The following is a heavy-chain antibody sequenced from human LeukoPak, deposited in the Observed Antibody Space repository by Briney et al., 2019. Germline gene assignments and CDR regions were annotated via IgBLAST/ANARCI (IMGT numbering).Heavy chain of an antibody. J-gene: IGHJ6*04. CDR2: IRYDGSNK. V-gene: IGHV3-30*02. Sequence: GMSLRLSCAASGFTFSSYGMHWVRQAPGKGLEWVAFIRYDGSNKYYADSVKGRFTISRDNSKNTLYLQMNSLRAEDTAVYYCAKDSAPTIFGVVGWGMDVWGKGTTVTVSS. D-gene: IGHD3-3*01. CDR3: AKDSAPTIFGVVGWGMDV. CDR1: GFTFSSYG.